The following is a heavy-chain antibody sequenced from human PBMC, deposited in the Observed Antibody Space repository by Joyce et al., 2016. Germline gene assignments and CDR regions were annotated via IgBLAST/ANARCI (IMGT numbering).Heavy chain of an antibody. D-gene: IGHD4-17*01. J-gene: IGHJ4*02. Sequence: QVKLQESGPGLVKPSETLSLTCAVSGVSISSGYYWGWIRQPPGKGLEWIGSIYHSGNTYYNSSLKGRVTLSVDTSKNQLFLKLFSVTAADTAVYYCARDPRNYGHWGQGTLVIVSS. V-gene: IGHV4-38-2*02. CDR1: GVSISSGYY. CDR3: ARDPRNYGH. CDR2: IYHSGNT.